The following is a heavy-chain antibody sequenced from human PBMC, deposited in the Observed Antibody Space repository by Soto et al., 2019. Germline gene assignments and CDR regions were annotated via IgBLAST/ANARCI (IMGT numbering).Heavy chain of an antibody. V-gene: IGHV4-30-4*01. CDR2: IHYSGSI. CDR3: AREDDGGDRDYYGLDV. Sequence: QVRLQESGQEPVRPSQTLSLTCTVSGGSISTDHYHWTWIRQTPGKGLEWIGHIHYSGSIHFNPSLQSRVSMSVDTSKNLFSLKLSSVTAADTAVYFCAREDDGGDRDYYGLDVCGQGTTVTVSS. J-gene: IGHJ6*02. CDR1: GGSISTDHYH. D-gene: IGHD2-21*02.